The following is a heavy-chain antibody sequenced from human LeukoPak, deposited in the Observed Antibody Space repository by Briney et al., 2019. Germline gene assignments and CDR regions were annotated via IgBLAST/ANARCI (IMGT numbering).Heavy chain of an antibody. CDR3: ARGGGYSRSSSFYY. J-gene: IGHJ4*02. D-gene: IGHD6-6*01. CDR2: INPNSGGT. CDR1: GYTFTGYY. Sequence: GASVKVSCKASGYTFTGYYMHWVRQAPGQGLEWMGWINPNSGGTNYAQKFQGRVTMTRDTSINTAYMELSRLRSDDTAVYYCARGGGYSRSSSFYYWGQGTLVTVSS. V-gene: IGHV1-2*02.